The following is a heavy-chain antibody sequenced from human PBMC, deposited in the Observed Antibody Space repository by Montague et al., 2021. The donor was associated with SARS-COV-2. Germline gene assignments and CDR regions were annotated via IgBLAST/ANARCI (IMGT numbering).Heavy chain of an antibody. CDR3: ARGLDHNKGGDY. V-gene: IGHV4-59*12. J-gene: IGHJ4*02. Sequence: SETLSLTCTVSGGSISPYYWSWIRQSPGKGLECIGYTSYSGSTDYNPSLMSRVTLSLGTSSNPFSLKLTSVTAADTAVYYCARGLDHNKGGDYWGQGILVIVSS. CDR1: GGSISPYY. D-gene: IGHD3-16*01. CDR2: TSYSGST.